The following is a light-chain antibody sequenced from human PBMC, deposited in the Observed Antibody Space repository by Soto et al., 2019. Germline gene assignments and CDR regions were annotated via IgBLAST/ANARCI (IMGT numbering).Light chain of an antibody. Sequence: QSVLTQPPSVSGAPGQRVTISCTGSRSNIGAGYDVHWYQQLPGTAPKLLIYDNTNRPSGVPDRFSGSRSGTSASLAISGLRSEDEADYYCAAWDDSLSGVVFGGGTKLTVL. CDR3: AAWDDSLSGVV. V-gene: IGLV1-40*01. CDR1: RSNIGAGYD. J-gene: IGLJ2*01. CDR2: DNT.